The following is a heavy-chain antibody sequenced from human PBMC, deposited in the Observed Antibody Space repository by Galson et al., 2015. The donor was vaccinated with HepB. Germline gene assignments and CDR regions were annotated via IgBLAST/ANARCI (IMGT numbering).Heavy chain of an antibody. J-gene: IGHJ4*02. CDR2: IYYSGST. Sequence: SETLSLTCTVSGGSISGYYWSWVRQPPGKGLEWIGYIYYSGSTNYNPSLKSRVTISVHTSRNQFSLKLSSVTAADTAVYYCARLNPSGWYLLFDYWGQGTLVTVSS. CDR3: ARLNPSGWYLLFDY. CDR1: GGSISGYY. V-gene: IGHV4-59*08. D-gene: IGHD6-19*01.